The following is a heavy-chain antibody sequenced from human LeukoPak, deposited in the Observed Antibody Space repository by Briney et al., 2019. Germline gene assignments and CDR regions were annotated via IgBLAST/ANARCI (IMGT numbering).Heavy chain of an antibody. D-gene: IGHD5-18*01. V-gene: IGHV4-34*01. Sequence: SETLSLTCAVYGGSFSGYYWSWIRQPPGKGLEWLGEINHSGSTNYNPSLKSRVTISVDTSKNQFSLKLSSVTAADTAVYYCARRGDSLKIAKYYFDYWGQGTLVTVSS. CDR2: INHSGST. J-gene: IGHJ4*02. CDR1: GGSFSGYY. CDR3: ARRGDSLKIAKYYFDY.